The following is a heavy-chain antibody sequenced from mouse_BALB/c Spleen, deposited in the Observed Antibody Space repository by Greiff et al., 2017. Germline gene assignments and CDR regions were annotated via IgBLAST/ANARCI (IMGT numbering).Heavy chain of an antibody. CDR3: ARHYGNYVWYFDV. D-gene: IGHD2-1*01. J-gene: IGHJ1*01. V-gene: IGHV5-12-1*01. CDR2: ISSGGGST. CDR1: GFAFSSYD. Sequence: EVKLMESGGGLVKPGGSLKLSCAASGFAFSSYDMSWVRQTPEKRLEWVAYISSGGGSTYYPDTVKGRFTISRDNAKNTLYLQMSSLKSEDTAMYYCARHYGNYVWYFDVWGAGTTVTVSS.